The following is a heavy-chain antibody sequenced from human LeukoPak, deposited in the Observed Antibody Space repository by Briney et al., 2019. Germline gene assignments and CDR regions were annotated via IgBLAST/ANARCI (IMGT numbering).Heavy chain of an antibody. CDR2: IYPGDSDT. CDR1: GYSFTSYW. CDR3: ATGRTYYYDSSGRSDAFDI. J-gene: IGHJ3*02. Sequence: GESLKIFCKGSGYSFTSYWIGWVRQMPGKGLEWMGIIYPGDSDTRYSPSFQGQVTISADKSISTAYLQWSSLKASDTAMYYCATGRTYYYDSSGRSDAFDIWGQGTMVTVSS. V-gene: IGHV5-51*01. D-gene: IGHD3-22*01.